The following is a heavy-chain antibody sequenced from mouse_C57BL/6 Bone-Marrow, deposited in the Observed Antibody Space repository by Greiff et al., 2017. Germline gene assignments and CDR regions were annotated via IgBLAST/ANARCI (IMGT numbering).Heavy chain of an antibody. J-gene: IGHJ4*01. D-gene: IGHD2-5*01. CDR3: ARTIVTHYYAMDY. Sequence: DVHLVESGGGLVKPGGSLKLSCAASGFTFSDYGMHWVRQAPEKGLEWVAYISSGSSTIYYADTVKGRFTLSRDNAKNTLFLQMTSLRSEDTAMYYCARTIVTHYYAMDYWGQGTSVTVSS. CDR1: GFTFSDYG. CDR2: ISSGSSTI. V-gene: IGHV5-17*01.